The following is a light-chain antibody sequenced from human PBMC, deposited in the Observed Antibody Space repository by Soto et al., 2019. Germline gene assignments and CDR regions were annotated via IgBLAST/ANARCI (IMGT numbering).Light chain of an antibody. V-gene: IGLV2-23*01. Sequence: QSALTQPASLSGSPGPSITISCTGTSSDVGSYNLVSWYQQHPGKAPKLMIYEGSKRPSGVSNRFSGSKSGNTASLTISGLQAEDEADYYCCSYAGSSTSYVFGTGTKVTVL. J-gene: IGLJ1*01. CDR2: EGS. CDR1: SSDVGSYNL. CDR3: CSYAGSSTSYV.